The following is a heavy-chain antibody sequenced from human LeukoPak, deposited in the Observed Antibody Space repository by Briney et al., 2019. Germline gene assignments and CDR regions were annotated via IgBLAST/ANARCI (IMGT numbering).Heavy chain of an antibody. CDR2: ISSSSSTI. CDR3: ASYYYDSSGYYWDAFDI. CDR1: GFTFNSYS. V-gene: IGHV3-48*04. J-gene: IGHJ3*02. D-gene: IGHD3-22*01. Sequence: PGGSLRLSCAASGFTFNSYSMNWVRQAPGKGLEWVSYISSSSSTIYYADSVKGRFTISRDNAKNSLYLQMNSLRAEDTAVYYCASYYYDSSGYYWDAFDIWGQGTMVTVSS.